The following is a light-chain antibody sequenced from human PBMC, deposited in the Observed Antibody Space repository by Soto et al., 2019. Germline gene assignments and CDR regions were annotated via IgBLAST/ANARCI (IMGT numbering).Light chain of an antibody. CDR1: QSVSSN. Sequence: IVMTQSPATLSVSPGERATLSCRASQSVSSNLAWFQQKPGQAPRLLIYGAYTRATGFPARFSGSGSATDFTLTISRLEPEDFAMYYCQQYGDSPVTFGQGTRLEI. J-gene: IGKJ5*01. V-gene: IGKV3-15*01. CDR3: QQYGDSPVT. CDR2: GAY.